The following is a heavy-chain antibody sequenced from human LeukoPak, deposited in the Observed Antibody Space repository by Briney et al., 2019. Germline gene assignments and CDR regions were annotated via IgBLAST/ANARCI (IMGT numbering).Heavy chain of an antibody. V-gene: IGHV3-21*01. J-gene: IGHJ5*02. CDR1: GFTFSSYS. CDR2: ISSSSSYI. Sequence: GGSLRLSCAASGFTFSSYSMNWVRQAPGKGLEWVSSISSSSSYIYYADSVKGRFTISRDNAKNSLYLQMNSLRAEDTAVYYCARDPREWVRGVTPPDWFDPWGQGTLVTVSS. CDR3: ARDPREWVRGVTPPDWFDP. D-gene: IGHD3-10*01.